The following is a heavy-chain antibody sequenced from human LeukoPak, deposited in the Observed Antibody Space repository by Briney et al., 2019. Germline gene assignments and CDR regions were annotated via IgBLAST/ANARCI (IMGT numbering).Heavy chain of an antibody. Sequence: PSETLSLTCAVYGGSFSGYYWSWIRQPPEKGLEWIGEINHSGSTNYNPSLKSRVTISVDTSKNQFSLKLSSVTAADTAVYYCAREGYCSSTSCPFDYWGQGTLVTVSS. J-gene: IGHJ4*02. V-gene: IGHV4-34*01. CDR2: INHSGST. D-gene: IGHD2-2*01. CDR3: AREGYCSSTSCPFDY. CDR1: GGSFSGYY.